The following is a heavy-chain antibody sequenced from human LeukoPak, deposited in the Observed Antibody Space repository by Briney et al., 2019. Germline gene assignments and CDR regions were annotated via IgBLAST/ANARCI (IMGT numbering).Heavy chain of an antibody. D-gene: IGHD6-19*01. Sequence: GGSLRLSCAASGFTFSSYAMSWVRQAPGMGLEWVSAISSGGTTYYADSVKGRVTISRDNSKNTLYLHMNNLRAEDTAVYYFSEEAVAGVRNFDYWGQGTLVTVSS. V-gene: IGHV3-23*01. J-gene: IGHJ4*02. CDR2: ISSGGTT. CDR1: GFTFSSYA. CDR3: SEEAVAGVRNFDY.